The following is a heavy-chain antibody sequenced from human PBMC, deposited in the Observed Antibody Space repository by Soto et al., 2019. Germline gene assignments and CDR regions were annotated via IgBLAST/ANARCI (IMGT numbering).Heavy chain of an antibody. CDR1: GYTFASYG. J-gene: IGHJ4*02. Sequence: QVQLVQSGAEVKKPGASVKGSCKASGYTFASYGISWVRQAPGQGLEWMGWISAYNGNTNYAQKLQGRVTMTTDTSTSTAYMEQRSLRSDDTAVYYCARDTWPEVVVAASFDYWGQGTLVTVSS. V-gene: IGHV1-18*01. D-gene: IGHD2-15*01. CDR3: ARDTWPEVVVAASFDY. CDR2: ISAYNGNT.